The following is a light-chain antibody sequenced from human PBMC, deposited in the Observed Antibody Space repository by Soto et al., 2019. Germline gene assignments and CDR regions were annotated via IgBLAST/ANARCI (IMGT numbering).Light chain of an antibody. V-gene: IGKV3-11*01. CDR1: QSVSSY. Sequence: EIVLTQSPATLSLSPGERATRSCRASQSVSSYLAWYQQKPGQAPRLLIYDASNRATGIPARFSGSGSGTDFTLTISSLEPEDFAVYYCQQRSHWPPITFGQGTRLEIK. J-gene: IGKJ5*01. CDR3: QQRSHWPPIT. CDR2: DAS.